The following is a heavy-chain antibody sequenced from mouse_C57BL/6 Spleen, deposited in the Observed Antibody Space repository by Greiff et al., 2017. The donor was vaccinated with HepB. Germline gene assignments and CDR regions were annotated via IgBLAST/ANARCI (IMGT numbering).Heavy chain of an antibody. Sequence: EVKVVESGEGLVKPGGSLKLSCAASGFTFSSYAMSWVRQTPEKRLEWVAYISSGGDYIYYADTVKGRFTISRDNARNTLYLQMSSLKSEDTAMYYCTRDKGVVFAYWGQGTLVTVSA. CDR1: GFTFSSYA. D-gene: IGHD1-1*02. CDR3: TRDKGVVFAY. CDR2: ISSGGDYI. J-gene: IGHJ3*01. V-gene: IGHV5-9-1*02.